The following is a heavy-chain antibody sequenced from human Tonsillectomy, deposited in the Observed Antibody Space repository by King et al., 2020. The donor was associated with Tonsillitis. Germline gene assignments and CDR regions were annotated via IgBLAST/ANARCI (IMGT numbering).Heavy chain of an antibody. J-gene: IGHJ4*02. V-gene: IGHV3-21*01. CDR1: GFPFSSYS. CDR2: LSSSSSYM. D-gene: IGHD6-13*01. Sequence: VQLVESGGGLVKPGGSLRLSCAASGFPFSSYSMTWVRQAPGKGLDWVSSLSSSSSYMYYADSVKGRFTISRDNAKNSLYLQMNSLRAEDTAVYYCAGARSTIAAAGTGPYYFDYWGQGALVTVSS. CDR3: AGARSTIAAAGTGPYYFDY.